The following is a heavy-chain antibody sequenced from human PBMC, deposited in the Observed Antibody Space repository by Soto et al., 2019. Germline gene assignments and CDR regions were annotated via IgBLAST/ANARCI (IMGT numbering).Heavy chain of an antibody. V-gene: IGHV3-21*01. CDR1: GFTFSSYS. J-gene: IGHJ6*02. CDR2: ISSSSSYI. CDR3: ARDLIIGIVGATSDYYYYGMDV. D-gene: IGHD1-26*01. Sequence: GGSLRLSCAASGFTFSSYSMNWVRQAPGKGLEWVSSISSSSSYIYYADSVKGRFTISRDNAKNSLYLQMNSLRAEDTAVYYCARDLIIGIVGATSDYYYYGMDVWGQGTTVTVSS.